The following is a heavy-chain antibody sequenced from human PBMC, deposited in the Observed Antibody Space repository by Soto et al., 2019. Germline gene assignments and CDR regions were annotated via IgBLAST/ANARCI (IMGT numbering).Heavy chain of an antibody. CDR3: ARADFWSGFYAFEH. CDR1: GDSIRSYY. J-gene: IGHJ4*02. CDR2: FYYSGST. D-gene: IGHD3-3*01. Sequence: ETLSLTCSVSGDSIRSYYWNWMRQTPGKGLEWIGYFYYSGSTNYNPSLNDRVTISADTPKNQFSLRLTSVTAADTAVYYCARADFWSGFYAFEHWGPGLLVTVSS. V-gene: IGHV4-59*01.